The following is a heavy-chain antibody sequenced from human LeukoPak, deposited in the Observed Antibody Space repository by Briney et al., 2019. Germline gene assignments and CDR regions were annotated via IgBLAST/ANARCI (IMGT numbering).Heavy chain of an antibody. CDR3: ARHDSAGDGFDI. J-gene: IGHJ3*02. D-gene: IGHD2-21*01. CDR1: GVSISSYY. V-gene: IGHV4-59*08. CDR2: VYYSGRT. Sequence: SETLSLTCTVSGVSISSYYWSWIRQPPGKGLEWIGYVYYSGRTNKNPSLKSRVTILVDTSKKQFSLKLTSVTAADTAVYYCARHDSAGDGFDIWRQGTMVTVFS.